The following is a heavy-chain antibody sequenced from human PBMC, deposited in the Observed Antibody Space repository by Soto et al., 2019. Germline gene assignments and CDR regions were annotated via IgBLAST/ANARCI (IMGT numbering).Heavy chain of an antibody. CDR2: TYYRSKWYN. Sequence: SQTLSLTFAISGDSVSSNSSAWNCISQSPSRGLEWLGRTYYRSKWYNDYAVSVKSRITINPDTSKNQFSLQLNSVTPEDTAVYYCARDKGSIVGATMFDYWGQGTLVTVSS. CDR1: GDSVSSNSSA. J-gene: IGHJ4*02. CDR3: ARDKGSIVGATMFDY. V-gene: IGHV6-1*01. D-gene: IGHD1-26*01.